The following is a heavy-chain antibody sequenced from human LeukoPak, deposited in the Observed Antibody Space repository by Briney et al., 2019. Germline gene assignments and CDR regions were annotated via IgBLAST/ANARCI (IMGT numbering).Heavy chain of an antibody. CDR2: ISYGGSNK. J-gene: IGHJ6*02. Sequence: PGRSLRLSCAASGFTFSSYAMHWVRQAPGKGLEGGAVISYGGSNKYYADSVKGRFTISRDNSKNTLYLQMNSLRAEDTAVYYCARDLSWFGELFYYYYGMDVWGQGTTVTVSS. CDR1: GFTFSSYA. CDR3: ARDLSWFGELFYYYYGMDV. V-gene: IGHV3-30-3*01. D-gene: IGHD3-10*01.